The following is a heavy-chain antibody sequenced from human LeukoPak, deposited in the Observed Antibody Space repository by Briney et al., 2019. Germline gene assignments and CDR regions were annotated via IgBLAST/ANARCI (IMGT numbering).Heavy chain of an antibody. V-gene: IGHV3-7*01. CDR3: ARFSGRDYYYYMDV. Sequence: GGSLRLSCAASGFTFSSYWMSWVRQAPGKGLEWVANIKQDGSEKYYVDSVKGRFTISRDNAKNSLYLQMNSLRAEDTAVYYCARFSGRDYYYYMDVWGKGTTVTVSS. CDR2: IKQDGSEK. CDR1: GFTFSSYW. D-gene: IGHD3-10*01. J-gene: IGHJ6*03.